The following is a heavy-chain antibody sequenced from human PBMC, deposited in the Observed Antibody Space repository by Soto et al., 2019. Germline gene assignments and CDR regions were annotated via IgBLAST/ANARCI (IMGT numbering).Heavy chain of an antibody. CDR2: IKEDGSES. J-gene: IGHJ4*02. D-gene: IGHD6-19*01. V-gene: IGHV3-7*02. CDR3: ERGRAVAV. CDR1: GFTFNNYC. Sequence: EVQLVESGGGLVQPGGSLRLSCVASGFTFNNYCMTWIRQPPGKGLEWVANIKEDGSESHYVNSVRGRFTISRDNARNSLSLEMNSLRAEDTGIYYCERGRAVAVWGQGTLVIVSS.